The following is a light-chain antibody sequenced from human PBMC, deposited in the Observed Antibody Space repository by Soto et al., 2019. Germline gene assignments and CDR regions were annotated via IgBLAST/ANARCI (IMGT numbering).Light chain of an antibody. CDR1: QAISSY. Sequence: TQSPSSLSASVGDRVTITCRASQAISSYLAWYQQKPGKAPNLLIYAASTLQSGVPSRFSGSGSGTDFTLTISSLQPEDFATYFCQQLNSYPLTFGGGTKVDIK. CDR3: QQLNSYPLT. V-gene: IGKV1-9*01. CDR2: AAS. J-gene: IGKJ4*01.